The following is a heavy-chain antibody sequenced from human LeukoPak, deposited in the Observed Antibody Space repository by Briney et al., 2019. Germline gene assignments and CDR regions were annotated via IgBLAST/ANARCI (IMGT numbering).Heavy chain of an antibody. J-gene: IGHJ6*02. CDR3: ARVLTCSSTSCRLAPDWALRFLEWHISNYDMDV. D-gene: IGHD2-2*01. V-gene: IGHV3-7*03. CDR1: GFTFSSYW. CDR2: IKQDGSEK. Sequence: GGSLRLSCAASGFTFSSYWMSWVRQAPGKGLEWVANIKQDGSEKYYVDSVKGRFTISRDNAKNSLYLQMNSLRAEDTAVYYCARVLTCSSTSCRLAPDWALRFLEWHISNYDMDVWGQGTTVTVSS.